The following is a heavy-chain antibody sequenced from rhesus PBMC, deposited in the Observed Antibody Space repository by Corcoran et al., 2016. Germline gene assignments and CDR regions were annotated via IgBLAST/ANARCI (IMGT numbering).Heavy chain of an antibody. V-gene: IGHV4-122*02. J-gene: IGHJ4*01. CDR1: GVSISSGYSY. D-gene: IGHD4-29*01. Sequence: QVQLQESGPGLVKPSETLSLTCSVSGVSISSGYSYWSWLRPPPGKGLEGIGYITYSGSTSYNPSLKSRVTISRDTSKNQFSLKLSSVTAADTAVYYCARDYGSRFDYWGQGVLVTVSS. CDR2: ITYSGST. CDR3: ARDYGSRFDY.